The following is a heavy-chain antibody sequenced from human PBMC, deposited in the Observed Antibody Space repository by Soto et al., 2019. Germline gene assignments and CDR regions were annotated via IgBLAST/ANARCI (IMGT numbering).Heavy chain of an antibody. CDR2: ISYDGSNK. D-gene: IGHD4-17*01. J-gene: IGHJ4*02. CDR1: GFTFSNYG. Sequence: QVQLVESGGGVVQPGRSLRLSCAASGFTFSNYGMHWVRQAPGKGLEWVAVISYDGSNKYYADSVKGRFTISRDNSKNTLHLQMNSLRAEDTAVYYCAKDADYGDYGHLDSCCQGTLVTVSS. V-gene: IGHV3-30*18. CDR3: AKDADYGDYGHLDS.